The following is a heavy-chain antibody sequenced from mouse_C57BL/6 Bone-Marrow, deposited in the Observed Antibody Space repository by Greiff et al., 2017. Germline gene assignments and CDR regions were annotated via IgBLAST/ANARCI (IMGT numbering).Heavy chain of an antibody. Sequence: VQLQQSGPGLVQPSPSLSITCTVSGFSLTSYGVHWVRQSPGKGLEWLGVIWSGGSTDDNAAFISRLSISKDNSKSPVFFKMNSLQADDSAIYYCARWGDYGGQGTTLTVSS. CDR1: GFSLTSYG. CDR2: IWSGGST. J-gene: IGHJ2*01. CDR3: ARWGDY. V-gene: IGHV2-2*01.